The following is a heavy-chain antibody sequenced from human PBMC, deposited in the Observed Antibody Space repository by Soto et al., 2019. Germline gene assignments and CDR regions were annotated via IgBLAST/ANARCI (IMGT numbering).Heavy chain of an antibody. CDR3: AHLHFYYDSSGYYFDY. CDR2: IYWNDDK. CDR1: GFSLSTSGVG. Sequence: SGPTLVNPTQTLTLTCTFSGFSLSTSGVGVGWIRQPPGKALEWLALIYWNDDKRYSPSLKSRLTITKDTSKNQVVLTMTNMALVDTVTFFCAHLHFYYDSSGYYFDYGGKETLLPVSS. V-gene: IGHV2-5*01. D-gene: IGHD3-22*01. J-gene: IGHJ4*02.